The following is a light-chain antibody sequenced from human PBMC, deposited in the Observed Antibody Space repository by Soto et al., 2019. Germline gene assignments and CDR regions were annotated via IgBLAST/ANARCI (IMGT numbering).Light chain of an antibody. CDR2: AAS. V-gene: IGKV1-39*01. CDR3: QQSYNSPRT. Sequence: EIQMTQSPSSLSASVGDRVTITCRASQSISSYLNWYQQKPGKAPKLLIYAASSLLSGVPSRFSGSGSGTDFTLTISSLQPEDFAIYYCQQSYNSPRTFGQGTKVEIK. CDR1: QSISSY. J-gene: IGKJ1*01.